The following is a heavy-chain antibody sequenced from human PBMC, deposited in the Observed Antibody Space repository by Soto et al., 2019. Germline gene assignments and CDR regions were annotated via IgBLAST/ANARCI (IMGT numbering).Heavy chain of an antibody. D-gene: IGHD2-15*01. CDR1: GGTFSSYA. J-gene: IGHJ1*01. CDR3: ARGYCSGGSCVAEYFQH. CDR2: IIPIFGTA. V-gene: IGHV1-69*01. Sequence: QVQLVQSGAEVKKPGSSVKVSCKASGGTFSSYAISWVRQAPGQGLEWMGGIIPIFGTANYAQKFQGRVTITADESTSTAYMELSSLRSEDTAVYYCARGYCSGGSCVAEYFQHWGQGTLLTVSS.